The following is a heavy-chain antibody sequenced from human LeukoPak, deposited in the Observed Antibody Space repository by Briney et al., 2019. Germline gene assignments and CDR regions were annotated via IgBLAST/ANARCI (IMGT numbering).Heavy chain of an antibody. J-gene: IGHJ4*02. V-gene: IGHV3-74*01. CDR2: IDSGVSST. CDR1: GFTFSSYW. Sequence: GGSLRLSCVASGFTFSSYWMHWVRQAPGKGLVWVSRIDSGVSSTIYADSVKGRFTISRDNAENTLYLQMNSLRAEDTAVYYCTRGRYYFDYWGQGTLVTVSS. CDR3: TRGRYYFDY. D-gene: IGHD4-17*01.